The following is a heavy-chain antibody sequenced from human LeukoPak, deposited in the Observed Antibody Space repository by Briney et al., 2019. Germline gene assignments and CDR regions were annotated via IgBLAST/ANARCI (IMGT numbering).Heavy chain of an antibody. CDR1: GYSFTSYW. J-gene: IGHJ6*02. Sequence: GESLKISCEGSGYSFTSYWIGWVRQMPGKGLEWMGIIYPGDSDTRYSPSFQGQVTISADKSINTAYLQWSSLKASDTAMYYCARHGSSSNHYYYYGMDVWGQGTTVTVSS. CDR3: ARHGSSSNHYYYYGMDV. CDR2: IYPGDSDT. V-gene: IGHV5-51*01. D-gene: IGHD6-13*01.